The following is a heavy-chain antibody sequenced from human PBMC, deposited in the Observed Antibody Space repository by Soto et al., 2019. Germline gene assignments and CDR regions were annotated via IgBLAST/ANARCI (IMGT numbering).Heavy chain of an antibody. CDR3: ATDLGTVVTQKGYYYYGMDV. Sequence: GASVKVSCKVSGYTLTELSMHWVRQAPGKGLEWMGGFDSEDGETIYAQKFQGRVTMTEDTSTDTAYMELSSLRSEDTAVYYCATDLGTVVTQKGYYYYGMDVWGQGTTVTVSS. V-gene: IGHV1-24*01. J-gene: IGHJ6*02. D-gene: IGHD3-22*01. CDR2: FDSEDGET. CDR1: GYTLTELS.